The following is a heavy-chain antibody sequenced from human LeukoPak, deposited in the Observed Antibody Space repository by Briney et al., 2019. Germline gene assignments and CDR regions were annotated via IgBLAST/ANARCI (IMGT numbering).Heavy chain of an antibody. CDR3: ARSARLMKGVVEVTALDD. Sequence: GGSLTLSCEDSGFTFRSYEMSWGRQAPGKGLEWIAYLSSSRSAFSYADSVKGRFTIARDNAKNSVYLEMNSLRADDTAVYYCARSARLMKGVVEVTALDDWGQGTLVTVSS. V-gene: IGHV3-48*03. CDR2: LSSSRSAF. D-gene: IGHD3-3*01. CDR1: GFTFRSYE. J-gene: IGHJ4*02.